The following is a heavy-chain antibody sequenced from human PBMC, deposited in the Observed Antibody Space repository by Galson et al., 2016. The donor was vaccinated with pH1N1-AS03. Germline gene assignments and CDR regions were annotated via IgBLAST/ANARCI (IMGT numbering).Heavy chain of an antibody. V-gene: IGHV7-4-1*02. J-gene: IGHJ4*02. Sequence: SVKVSCKASGYRFKDYAINWVRQAPGQGPEWMGWINTNTGDTKLAQGFAGRFVFSLDASVSTAYLQITSLKAEDTAIYYCAGEGIVAQFMEWYLFYWGQGTQLTVSS. CDR2: INTNTGDT. D-gene: IGHD3-3*01. CDR1: GYRFKDYA. CDR3: AGEGIVAQFMEWYLFY.